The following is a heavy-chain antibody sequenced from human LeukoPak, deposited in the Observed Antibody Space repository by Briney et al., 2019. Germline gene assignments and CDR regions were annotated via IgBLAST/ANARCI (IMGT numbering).Heavy chain of an antibody. Sequence: SETLSLTCTVSGGSVSSGSYYWSWIRQPPGKGLEWIGYIYYSGSTNYNPSLKSRVTISVDTSKNQFSLKLSSVTAADTAVYYCARDRPFGGGPDYWGQGTLVTVSS. J-gene: IGHJ4*02. CDR1: GGSVSSGSYY. CDR2: IYYSGST. CDR3: ARDRPFGGGPDY. D-gene: IGHD3-16*01. V-gene: IGHV4-61*01.